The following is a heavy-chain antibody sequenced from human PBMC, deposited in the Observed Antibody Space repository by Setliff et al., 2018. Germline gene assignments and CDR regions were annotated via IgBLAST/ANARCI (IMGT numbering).Heavy chain of an antibody. CDR2: IYYRGTT. CDR3: AAVGIDAGGGWFDP. J-gene: IGHJ5*02. V-gene: IGHV4-59*01. Sequence: SETLSFTCTVSGGFIRDYYWNWIRQSPGKGLEWIGYIYYRGTTNYNSSLKSRVTISIDMSKNQFSLKLSSATAADTVVYFCAAVGIDAGGGWFDPWGHGIPVTVSS. D-gene: IGHD1-26*01. CDR1: GGFIRDYY.